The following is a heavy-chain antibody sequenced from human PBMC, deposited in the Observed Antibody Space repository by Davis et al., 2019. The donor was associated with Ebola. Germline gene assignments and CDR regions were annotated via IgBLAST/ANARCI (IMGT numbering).Heavy chain of an antibody. V-gene: IGHV3-7*01. Sequence: GESLKISCAASGFTFDDYAMSWVRQAPGKGLEWVANIKQDGSEKYYVDSVKGRFTISRDNAKNSLYLQMNSLRAEDTAVYYCARDWGSGSYYAAYAFDIWGQGTMVTVSS. D-gene: IGHD1-26*01. J-gene: IGHJ3*02. CDR3: ARDWGSGSYYAAYAFDI. CDR2: IKQDGSEK. CDR1: GFTFDDYA.